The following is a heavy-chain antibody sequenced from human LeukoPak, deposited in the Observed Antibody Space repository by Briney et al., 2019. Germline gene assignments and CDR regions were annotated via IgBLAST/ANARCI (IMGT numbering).Heavy chain of an antibody. J-gene: IGHJ6*02. Sequence: PSQTLSLSCTVAGGSISSGSYYWSWIRQPAGKGLEWIGRIYTSGSTNYNPSLKSRVTISVDTSKNQFPLKLSSVTAADTAVYYCARGTLGLFRYYYGMDVWGQGTTVTVSS. D-gene: IGHD2/OR15-2a*01. CDR3: ARGTLGLFRYYYGMDV. CDR1: GGSISSGSYY. CDR2: IYTSGST. V-gene: IGHV4-61*02.